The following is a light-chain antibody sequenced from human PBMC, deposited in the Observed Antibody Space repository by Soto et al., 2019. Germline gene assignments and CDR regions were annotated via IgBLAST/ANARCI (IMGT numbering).Light chain of an antibody. Sequence: DIQMTQSPSTLSASVGDRVTITCRASRSISRYLAWYQQKSGKAPKLLIYDASSLESGVPSRFSGSGFGTEFTLTISSLQPDDFATYYCQQYHSYSFTFGPGTTVDMK. J-gene: IGKJ3*01. CDR1: RSISRY. CDR3: QQYHSYSFT. V-gene: IGKV1-5*01. CDR2: DAS.